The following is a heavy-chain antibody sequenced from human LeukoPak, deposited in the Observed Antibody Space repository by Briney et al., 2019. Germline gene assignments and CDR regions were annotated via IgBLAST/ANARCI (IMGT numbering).Heavy chain of an antibody. CDR2: ISSSSSYI. CDR3: ARGKYSSSWDPSSDY. D-gene: IGHD6-13*01. CDR1: GFTFSSYR. Sequence: GGSLRLSCAASGFTFSSYRMNWVRQAPGKGLEWVSSISSSSSYIYYADSVKGRFTISRDNAKNSLYLQMNSLRAEDTAVYYCARGKYSSSWDPSSDYWGQGTLVTVSS. J-gene: IGHJ4*02. V-gene: IGHV3-21*01.